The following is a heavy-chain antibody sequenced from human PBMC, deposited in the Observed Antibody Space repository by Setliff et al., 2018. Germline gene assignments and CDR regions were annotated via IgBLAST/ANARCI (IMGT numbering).Heavy chain of an antibody. Sequence: LSLTCSVSGDFMSSHLYFWSWIRQPAGKGLEWIGDIYIRGIINYNPSLKSRTTISIDTSKTQFSLILSSVTAADTAMYFCARGRVDSGSYNDLGYFDDWGKGTLVTVSS. J-gene: IGHJ4*02. CDR3: ARGRVDSGSYNDLGYFDD. CDR2: IYIRGII. D-gene: IGHD1-26*01. CDR1: GDFMSSHLYF. V-gene: IGHV4-61*09.